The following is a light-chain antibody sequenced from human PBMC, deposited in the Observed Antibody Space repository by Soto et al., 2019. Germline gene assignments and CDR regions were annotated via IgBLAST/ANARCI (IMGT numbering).Light chain of an antibody. CDR1: QSVSSSY. J-gene: IGKJ2*02. CDR3: QQYGSSPPLCT. V-gene: IGKV3-20*01. CDR2: GTS. Sequence: EIVLTQSPGTLSLSPGERATLSCRATQSVSSSYLAWYQQKPGQAPRLLIYGTSSRATGIPDRFSGSGSGTDFNLTISILEPEDFSVYYCQQYGSSPPLCTFGQGTKLEIK.